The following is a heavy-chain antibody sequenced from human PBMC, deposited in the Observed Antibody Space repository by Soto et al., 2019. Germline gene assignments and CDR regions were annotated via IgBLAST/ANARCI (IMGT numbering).Heavy chain of an antibody. V-gene: IGHV3-11*06. Sequence: QVQLVESGGGLVKPGGSLRLSCAASGFKFSDYFMAWIRQAPGKGLEYVSYISRTSSYTNYADSVKGRFTISRDNAKKSLYLQMTSLRAEDTAVYYCATHYYNPSDDAFETWGQGTMVTVSS. CDR2: ISRTSSYT. CDR1: GFKFSDYF. D-gene: IGHD3-10*01. CDR3: ATHYYNPSDDAFET. J-gene: IGHJ3*02.